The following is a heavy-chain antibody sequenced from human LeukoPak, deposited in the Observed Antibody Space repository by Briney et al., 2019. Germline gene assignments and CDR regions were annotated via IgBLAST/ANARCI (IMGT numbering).Heavy chain of an antibody. CDR3: SRTFAFHGGNYLDS. CDR2: IYPGDSDT. CDR1: GYDFTSYW. J-gene: IGHJ4*02. D-gene: IGHD2-15*01. Sequence: KPGESLKISCKGSGYDFTSYWIGWVRQMPGKGLEWMGIIYPGDSDTRYSPSFQGQVTISADKSISTAYLQWSILKASDTATYYCSRTFAFHGGNYLDSWGQGTLVTVSS. V-gene: IGHV5-51*03.